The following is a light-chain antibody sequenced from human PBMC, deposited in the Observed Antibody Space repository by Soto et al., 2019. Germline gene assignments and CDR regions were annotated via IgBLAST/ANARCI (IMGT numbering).Light chain of an antibody. J-gene: IGKJ2*01. CDR1: QSVSRY. Sequence: EIVLTQSPATLSLSPGERATLSCRVSQSVSRYLAWYQQKPGQAPRLLIYDASNRATGIPARFSGSGSGTDFTLTISSLEPEDFAVYYCQQRSNWPPIYTFGQGTKLEIK. V-gene: IGKV3-11*01. CDR2: DAS. CDR3: QQRSNWPPIYT.